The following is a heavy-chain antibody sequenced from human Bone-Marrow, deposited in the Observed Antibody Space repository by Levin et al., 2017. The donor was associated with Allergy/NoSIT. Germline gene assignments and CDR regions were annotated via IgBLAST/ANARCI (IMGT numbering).Heavy chain of an antibody. J-gene: IGHJ5*02. CDR2: TKNNARGYTT. V-gene: IGHV3-72*01. CDR1: GFPFSDHC. D-gene: IGHD1-7*01. CDR3: ARDAGTTNL. Sequence: GGSLRLSCVASGFPFSDHCMDWVRQAPGKGLEWVGRTKNNARGYTTEYAASVQGRFTISRDDSKNSLYLQMNSLKIEDTAVYFCARDAGTTNLWGQGTLVTVSS.